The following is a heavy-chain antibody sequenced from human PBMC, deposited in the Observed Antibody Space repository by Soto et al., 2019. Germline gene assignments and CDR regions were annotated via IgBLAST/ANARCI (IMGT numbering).Heavy chain of an antibody. CDR2: IYYSGST. J-gene: IGHJ2*01. CDR1: GGSISSGGYY. D-gene: IGHD6-6*01. CDR3: ARFKSSRYWYFDL. V-gene: IGHV4-31*03. Sequence: QVQLQESGPGLVKPSQTLSLTCTVSGGSISSGGYYWSWIRQHPGKGLEWIGYIYYSGSTNYNPSLRSRGTISVDTSKNQCSLKLSSVTAADTAVYYCARFKSSRYWYFDLWGRGTLFTVSS.